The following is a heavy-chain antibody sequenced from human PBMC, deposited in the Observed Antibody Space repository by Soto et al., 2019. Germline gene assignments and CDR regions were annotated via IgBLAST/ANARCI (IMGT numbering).Heavy chain of an antibody. J-gene: IGHJ3*02. D-gene: IGHD4-17*01. CDR1: STSGVG. CDR3: APADSGDYDYAFDI. CDR2: IYWDDDK. Sequence: STSGVGVGWIRQPPGKALEWLAHIYWDDDKRYSPSLTSRLTITNNPSQTQVVLTVTNMDPVDTATYYCAPADSGDYDYAFDIWGQGTIVTVSS. V-gene: IGHV2-5*02.